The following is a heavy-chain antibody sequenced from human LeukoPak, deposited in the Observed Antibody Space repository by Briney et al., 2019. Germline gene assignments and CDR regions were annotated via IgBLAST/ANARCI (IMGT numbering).Heavy chain of an antibody. CDR3: ARGERRDGYTFGY. CDR2: VYYSGST. J-gene: IGHJ4*02. Sequence: SETLSLTCTVSGGSISTYYWSWIRQPPVKGLEWIGYVYYSGSTNYNPSLKSRVTISLDTSKNQFSLMLSSVTAADTAVYFCARGERRDGYTFGYWGQGTLVTVSS. V-gene: IGHV4-59*01. D-gene: IGHD5-24*01. CDR1: GGSISTYY.